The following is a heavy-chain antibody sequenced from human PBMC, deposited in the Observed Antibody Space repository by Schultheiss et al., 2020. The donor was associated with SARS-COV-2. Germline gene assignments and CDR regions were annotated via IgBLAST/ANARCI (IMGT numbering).Heavy chain of an antibody. Sequence: GESLKISCAASGFTFSSYSMNWVRQAPGKGLEWVSSISSRSSYIYYADSVKGRFTISRDNAKNSLYLQMNSLRAEDTAVYYCARDLAVAGTRNYYYGMDVWGQGTTVTVSS. V-gene: IGHV3-21*01. CDR2: ISSRSSYI. CDR3: ARDLAVAGTRNYYYGMDV. CDR1: GFTFSSYS. J-gene: IGHJ6*02. D-gene: IGHD6-19*01.